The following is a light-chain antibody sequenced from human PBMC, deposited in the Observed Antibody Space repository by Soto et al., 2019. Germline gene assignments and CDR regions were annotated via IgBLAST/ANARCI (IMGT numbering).Light chain of an antibody. Sequence: EIVLRQSPGTLSLSPGERATLSCRASQSVSSYLAWYQHKPGQAPRLLIYDASNRATGIPARFSGSGSGTDFTLTISSLEPEDFAVYYCQQRSNWPKFGQGTK. CDR3: QQRSNWPK. V-gene: IGKV3-11*01. J-gene: IGKJ1*01. CDR1: QSVSSY. CDR2: DAS.